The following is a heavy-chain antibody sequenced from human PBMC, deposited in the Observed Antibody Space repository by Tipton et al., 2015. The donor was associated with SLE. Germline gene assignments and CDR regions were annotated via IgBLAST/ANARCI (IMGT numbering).Heavy chain of an antibody. CDR2: ISSSSSYI. Sequence: SLRLSCAASGFTFSSYSMNWVRQAPGKGLEWVSSISSSSSYIYYADSVKGRFTISRDNAKNSLYLQMNSLRAEDTAVYYCARDDTPGAFDIWGQGTMVTVSS. CDR3: ARDDTPGAFDI. D-gene: IGHD2-2*02. V-gene: IGHV3-21*03. CDR1: GFTFSSYS. J-gene: IGHJ3*02.